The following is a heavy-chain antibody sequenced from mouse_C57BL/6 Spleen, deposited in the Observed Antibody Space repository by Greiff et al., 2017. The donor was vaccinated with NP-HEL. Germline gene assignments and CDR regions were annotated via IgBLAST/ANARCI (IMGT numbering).Heavy chain of an antibody. Sequence: VQLQQSGAELVRPGSSVKMSCKTSGYTFTSYGINWVKQRPGQGLEWIGYIYIGNGYTEYNEKFKGKATITADTSSNTAYLQLSSLTSEDTAIYYCARSDYYGSSYHYFDYWGQGTTLTVSS. CDR1: GYTFTSYG. CDR3: ARSDYYGSSYHYFDY. J-gene: IGHJ2*01. CDR2: IYIGNGYT. V-gene: IGHV1-58*01. D-gene: IGHD1-1*01.